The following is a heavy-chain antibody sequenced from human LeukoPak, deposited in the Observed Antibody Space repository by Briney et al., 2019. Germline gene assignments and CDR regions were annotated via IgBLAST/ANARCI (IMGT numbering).Heavy chain of an antibody. CDR1: GYTFTSYG. J-gene: IGHJ4*02. D-gene: IGHD3-22*01. CDR3: ARGGPYYYDSSGYYLYDY. Sequence: ASVKVSCKASGYTFTSYGISWVRQAPGQGLEWMGWISAYNGNTNYAQKLQDRVTMTTDTSTSTGYMELRSLRSDDTAVYYCARGGPYYYDSSGYYLYDYWGQGTLVTVSS. CDR2: ISAYNGNT. V-gene: IGHV1-18*01.